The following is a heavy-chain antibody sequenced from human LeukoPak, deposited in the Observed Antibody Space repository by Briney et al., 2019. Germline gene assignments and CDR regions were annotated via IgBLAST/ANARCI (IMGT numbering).Heavy chain of an antibody. CDR2: IYYSGST. CDR1: GGSISSSSYY. J-gene: IGHJ5*02. Sequence: SETLSLTCTVSGGSISSSSYYWGWIRQPPGKGLEWIGSIYYSGSTYYNPSLKSRVTISVDTSKNQFSLKLSSVTAADTAVYYCAGSGDYFSWFDPWGQGTLVTVSS. CDR3: AGSGDYFSWFDP. V-gene: IGHV4-39*07. D-gene: IGHD4-17*01.